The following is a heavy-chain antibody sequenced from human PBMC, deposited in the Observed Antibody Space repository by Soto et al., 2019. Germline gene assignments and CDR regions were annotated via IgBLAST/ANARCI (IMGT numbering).Heavy chain of an antibody. V-gene: IGHV3-21*01. CDR3: ARIVGATWGNMNV. D-gene: IGHD1-26*01. CDR2: SSVGSSYV. J-gene: IGHJ6*02. CDR1: GFSFSDYS. Sequence: EVQLVESGGGLVKPGGSLRLSCEGTGFSFSDYSMNWVRQAPGKGLEWVSCSSVGSSYVYYADSMRGRFTVSRDNSKNSLYLQMDGLRAEDTAVYYCARIVGATWGNMNVWGQGTTVTVSS.